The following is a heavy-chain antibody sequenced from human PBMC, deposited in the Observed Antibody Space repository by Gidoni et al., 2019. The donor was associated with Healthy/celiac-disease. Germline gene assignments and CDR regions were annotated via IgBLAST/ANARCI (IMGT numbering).Heavy chain of an antibody. J-gene: IGHJ4*02. D-gene: IGHD6-19*01. CDR2: IYYSRST. Sequence: QLQLQESGTGLVKPSETLSLTCTVSGCSISSSSYYWGWIRQPPGKWLEWIGSIYYSRSTYYNPSLKSRVTISVDTSKNQFSLKLSSVTAADTAVYYCARLYSSGWLGYWGQGTLVTVSS. CDR3: ARLYSSGWLGY. CDR1: GCSISSSSYY. V-gene: IGHV4-39*01.